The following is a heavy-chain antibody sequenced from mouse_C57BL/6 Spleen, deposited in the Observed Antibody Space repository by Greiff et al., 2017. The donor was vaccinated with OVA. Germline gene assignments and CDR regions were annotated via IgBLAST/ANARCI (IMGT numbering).Heavy chain of an antibody. CDR3: ARDGYDLMDY. Sequence: QVQLQQPGAELVRPGSSVKLSCKASGYTFTSYWMHWVKQRPIQGLEWIGNIDPSDSETHYNQKFKDKATLTVDKSSSTAYMQLSSLTSEDSAVYYCARDGYDLMDYWGQGTSVTVSS. CDR1: GYTFTSYW. V-gene: IGHV1-52*01. J-gene: IGHJ4*01. CDR2: IDPSDSET. D-gene: IGHD2-2*01.